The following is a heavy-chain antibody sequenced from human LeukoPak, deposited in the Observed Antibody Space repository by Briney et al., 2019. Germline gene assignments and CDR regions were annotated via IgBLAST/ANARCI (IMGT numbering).Heavy chain of an antibody. CDR1: GGSFSGYY. D-gene: IGHD3-22*01. V-gene: IGHV4-34*01. CDR2: INHSGST. J-gene: IGHJ3*02. CDR3: ARIEDYYDSSGSRRAAAFDI. Sequence: SETLSLTCTVSGGSFSGYYWSWIRQPPGKGLEWIGEINHSGSTNYNPSLKSRVTISVDTSKNQFSLKLSSVTAADTAVYYCARIEDYYDSSGSRRAAAFDIWGQGTMVTASS.